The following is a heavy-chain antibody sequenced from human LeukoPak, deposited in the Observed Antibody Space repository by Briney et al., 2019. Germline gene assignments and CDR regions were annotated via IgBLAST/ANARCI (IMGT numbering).Heavy chain of an antibody. CDR3: ASHRGYCTNGVCYTVGHWFDP. J-gene: IGHJ5*02. V-gene: IGHV4-39*07. CDR1: GGSISSSSYY. D-gene: IGHD2-8*01. Sequence: SETLSLTCTVSGGSISSSSYYWGWIRQPPGKGLEWIGSIYYSGSTYYNPSLKSRVTISVDTSKNQFSLKLSSVTAADTAVYYCASHRGYCTNGVCYTVGHWFDPWGQGTLVTVSS. CDR2: IYYSGST.